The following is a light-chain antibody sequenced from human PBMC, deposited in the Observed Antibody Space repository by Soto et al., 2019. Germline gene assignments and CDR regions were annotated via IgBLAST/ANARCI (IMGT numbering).Light chain of an antibody. CDR1: SSNIGGGYN. J-gene: IGLJ1*01. CDR3: QSYDSSLSGYV. CDR2: DNS. Sequence: QSVLTQPPSVSGAPGQRVTISCTGSSSNIGGGYNVYWYQQHPGTAPKLLIYDNSNRPSGVPDRFSGSKSGTSASLAITGLQAEDEADYYCQSYDSSLSGYVFGTGTKLTVL. V-gene: IGLV1-40*01.